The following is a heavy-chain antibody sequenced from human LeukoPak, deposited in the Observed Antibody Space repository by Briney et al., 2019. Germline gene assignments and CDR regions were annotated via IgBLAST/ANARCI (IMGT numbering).Heavy chain of an antibody. CDR2: ISGDGGST. CDR3: ATDCSGNRCYSL. V-gene: IGHV3-43*02. Sequence: GGSVRLSCAVSGFTFNDYAMNWVRQAPGKGLEWVSFISGDGGSTYYADSVKGRFTISRDNSRNSLYLQMNSLRLGDTALYYCATDCSGNRCYSLWGQGTLVTVSS. J-gene: IGHJ4*02. CDR1: GFTFNDYA. D-gene: IGHD2-15*01.